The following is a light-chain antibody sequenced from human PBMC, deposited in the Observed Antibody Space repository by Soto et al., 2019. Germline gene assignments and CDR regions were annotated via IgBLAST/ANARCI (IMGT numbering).Light chain of an antibody. CDR1: QSVSSSY. V-gene: IGKV3-20*01. Sequence: IGFMQYPETLSLSLGERATLSCRASQSVSSSYLAWYQQKPGQAPRLLIYGASSRATGIPDRFSGSGSGTDFTLTINRLEPEDFAVYYCQLYGSSVTFGQGTKVDIK. J-gene: IGKJ1*01. CDR3: QLYGSSVT. CDR2: GAS.